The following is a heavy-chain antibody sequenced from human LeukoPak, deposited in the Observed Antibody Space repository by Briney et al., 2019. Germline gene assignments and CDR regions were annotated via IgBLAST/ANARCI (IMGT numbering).Heavy chain of an antibody. J-gene: IGHJ4*02. D-gene: IGHD3-22*01. CDR3: ARAPHFFDTSGSRYYFDY. CDR2: IYYSGNT. Sequence: SETLSLTCTVSGGSIRSTTYYWGWIRQPPGKGLEWIGSIYYSGNTYYSPSLMSRVTISVDTSKNQFSLNLSSVTAADTAVYFCARAPHFFDTSGSRYYFDYWGQGALVTVSS. V-gene: IGHV4-39*07. CDR1: GGSIRSTTYY.